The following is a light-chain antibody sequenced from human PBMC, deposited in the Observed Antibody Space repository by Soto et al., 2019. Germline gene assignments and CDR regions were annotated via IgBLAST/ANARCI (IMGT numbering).Light chain of an antibody. CDR1: QSISSY. CDR2: AAS. CDR3: QQNYSTPPWT. Sequence: DIQMTQSPSSLSASVGDRVTITCRASQSISSYLNWYQQKPGKAPKLLIYAASSLQSGVPSRFSGSGSGTDFTLTISSLQPEDFATYYCQQNYSTPPWTIGQGTKVEIK. J-gene: IGKJ1*01. V-gene: IGKV1-39*01.